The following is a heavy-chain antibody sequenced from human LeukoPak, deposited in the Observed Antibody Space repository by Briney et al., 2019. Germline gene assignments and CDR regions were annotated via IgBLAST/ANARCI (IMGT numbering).Heavy chain of an antibody. CDR3: SDGFDI. V-gene: IGHV3-9*01. CDR1: GASFSDYY. J-gene: IGHJ3*02. CDR2: INFNSSSI. Sequence: LSLTCTVSGASFSDYYWSWVRQPPGKGLEWVSGINFNSSSIGYADSVKGRFTISRDNAKNSLYLQMNSLRAEDTALYYCSDGFDIWGQGTMVTVSS.